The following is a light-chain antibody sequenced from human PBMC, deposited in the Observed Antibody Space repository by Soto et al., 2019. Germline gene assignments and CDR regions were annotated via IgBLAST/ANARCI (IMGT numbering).Light chain of an antibody. V-gene: IGLV1-44*01. Sequence: QLVLTQPPSASGTPGQRVTISCSGSTSNIGSKTVSWYQQLPGSAPRVLIYNNNERPSGVPDRFSGSKSGTSASLAISGLQSEDEADYYCATLDDRLPAVFGGGTKLTVL. CDR1: TSNIGSKT. CDR3: ATLDDRLPAV. J-gene: IGLJ2*01. CDR2: NNN.